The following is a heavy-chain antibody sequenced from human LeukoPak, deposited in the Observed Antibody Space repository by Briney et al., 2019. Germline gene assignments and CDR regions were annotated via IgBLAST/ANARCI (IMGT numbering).Heavy chain of an antibody. CDR1: GFTFSSYE. D-gene: IGHD5-18*01. J-gene: IGHJ4*02. Sequence: GGSLRLSCAASGFTFSSYEMNWVRQAPGKGLEWVSYISSSGSTIYYADAVKGRFTISRDNAKNSLYLQMNSLRAEDTAVYYCARDERGYSYGNYFDYWGQGTLVTVSS. CDR3: ARDERGYSYGNYFDY. CDR2: ISSSGSTI. V-gene: IGHV3-48*03.